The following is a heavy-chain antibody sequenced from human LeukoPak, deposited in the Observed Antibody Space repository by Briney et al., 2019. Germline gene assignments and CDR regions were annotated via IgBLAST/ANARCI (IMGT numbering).Heavy chain of an antibody. J-gene: IGHJ4*02. D-gene: IGHD6-13*01. CDR3: ARPIAAAGTDLGY. V-gene: IGHV5-51*01. CDR2: IYPGDSDT. Sequence: GASLKISCKAPGSSFTNTFIGWVRQMPGKGLEWMGIIYPGDSDTRYSPSFQGQVTISVDKSVTTAYLQWSSLQASDTAMYYCARPIAAAGTDLGYWGQGTLVTVSS. CDR1: GSSFTNTF.